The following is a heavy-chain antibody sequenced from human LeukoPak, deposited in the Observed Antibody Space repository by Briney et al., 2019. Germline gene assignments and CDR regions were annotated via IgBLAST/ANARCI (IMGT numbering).Heavy chain of an antibody. J-gene: IGHJ4*02. CDR3: AKDRVVGATPPAPFDY. Sequence: PGGSLRLSCAAPGFTFSHYGMHWVRQAPGKGLEGVAFIRYDGRDKFYADSVKGRFTVSRDNSKNTLYLQMNSLRNEDTAVFSCAKDRVVGATPPAPFDYWGQGTLVTVSS. CDR1: GFTFSHYG. CDR2: IRYDGRDK. V-gene: IGHV3-30*02. D-gene: IGHD1-26*01.